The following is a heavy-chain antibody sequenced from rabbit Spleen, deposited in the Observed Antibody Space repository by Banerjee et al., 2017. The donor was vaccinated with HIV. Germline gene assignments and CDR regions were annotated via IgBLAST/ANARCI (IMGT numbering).Heavy chain of an antibody. CDR3: ARDAGTSFSTYGMDL. CDR2: IDPIFGGT. Sequence: QSLQESGGGLFQPGGSLALTCKASGFSLSNNYVMCWVRQAPGKGLEWIGYIDPIFGGTYYATWVNGRFTISSHNAQNTLFLQLNSLTVADTATYFCARDAGTSFSTYGMDLWGPGTLVTVS. J-gene: IGHJ6*01. V-gene: IGHV1S7*01. CDR1: GFSLSNNY. D-gene: IGHD8-1*01.